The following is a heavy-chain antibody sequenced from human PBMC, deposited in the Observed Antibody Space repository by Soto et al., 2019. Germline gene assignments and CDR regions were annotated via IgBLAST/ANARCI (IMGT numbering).Heavy chain of an antibody. Sequence: GGSLRLSCAASGFTFSSYGMHWVRQAPGKGLEWVAVISYDGSNKYYADSVKGRFTISRDNSKNTLYLQMNSLRAEDTAVYYCAKDGCITIFSFFDYWGQGTLVTVSS. V-gene: IGHV3-30*18. CDR1: GFTFSSYG. CDR3: AKDGCITIFSFFDY. CDR2: ISYDGSNK. J-gene: IGHJ4*02. D-gene: IGHD3-9*01.